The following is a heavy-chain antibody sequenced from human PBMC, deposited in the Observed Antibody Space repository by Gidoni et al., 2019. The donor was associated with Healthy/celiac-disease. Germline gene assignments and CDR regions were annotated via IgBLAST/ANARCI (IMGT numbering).Heavy chain of an antibody. J-gene: IGHJ5*02. D-gene: IGHD2-2*01. Sequence: QVQLQQWGAGLLKPSETLSLTCAVYGGSFSGSYWSWIRQPPGKGLEWIGEINHSGSTNYNPSLKSRVTISVDTSKNQFSLKLSSVTAADTAVYYCARDGVTSSYWFDPWGQGTLVTVSS. CDR1: GGSFSGSY. CDR3: ARDGVTSSYWFDP. V-gene: IGHV4-34*01. CDR2: INHSGST.